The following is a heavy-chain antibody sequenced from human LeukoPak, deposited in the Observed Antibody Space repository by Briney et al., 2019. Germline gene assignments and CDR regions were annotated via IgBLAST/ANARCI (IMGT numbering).Heavy chain of an antibody. CDR3: ARSTAMPPYYYYYMDV. V-gene: IGHV3-7*03. D-gene: IGHD5-18*01. J-gene: IGHJ6*03. CDR1: GFTFSSYG. CDR2: INQDGSEK. Sequence: GGSLRLSCAASGFTFSSYGMHWVRQAPGKGLEWVANINQDGSEKYYVDSGKGRFTISRDNAKNSVYLQMNSLRAEDTAVYYCARSTAMPPYYYYYMDVWGKGTTVTISS.